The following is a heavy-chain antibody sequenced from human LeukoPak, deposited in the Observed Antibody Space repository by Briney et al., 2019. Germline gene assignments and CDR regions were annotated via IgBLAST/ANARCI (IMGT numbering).Heavy chain of an antibody. CDR2: ISGSGSST. V-gene: IGHV3-23*01. CDR1: GFTFSSYA. CDR3: AKGGVGDYDSGRGPGWPNYFYSYYMDV. J-gene: IGHJ6*03. Sequence: GGSLRLSCTASGFTFSSYAMTWVRQAPGKGLEWVSSISGSGSSTYFADSVQGRFTVSRDNSKSTLYLQMISLRDEDTALYYCAKGGVGDYDSGRGPGWPNYFYSYYMDVWGKGTTVTVSS. D-gene: IGHD3-10*01.